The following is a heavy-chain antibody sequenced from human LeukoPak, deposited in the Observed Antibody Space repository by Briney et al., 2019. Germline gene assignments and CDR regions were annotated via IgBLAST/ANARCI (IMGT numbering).Heavy chain of an antibody. V-gene: IGHV1-69*13. CDR2: IIPIFGTA. CDR1: GGTFSSYA. CDR3: ARDSRDYSSSWYY. J-gene: IGHJ4*02. Sequence: ASVKVSCKASGGTFSSYAISWVRQAPEQGLEWMGGIIPIFGTANYAQKFQGRVTITADESTSTAYMELSSLRSEDTAVYYCARDSRDYSSSWYYWGQGTLVTVSS. D-gene: IGHD6-13*01.